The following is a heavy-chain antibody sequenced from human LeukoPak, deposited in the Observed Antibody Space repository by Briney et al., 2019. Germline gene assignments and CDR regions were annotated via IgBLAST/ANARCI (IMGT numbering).Heavy chain of an antibody. CDR2: ISYDGSNK. Sequence: GGPLRLSCAASGFTFSSYAMHWVRQAPGEGLEWVAVISYDGSNKYYADSVKGRFTISRDNSKNTLYLQMNSLRAEDTAVYYCARDEMVIMYYFDYWGQGTLVTVSS. J-gene: IGHJ4*02. CDR1: GFTFSSYA. V-gene: IGHV3-30-3*01. D-gene: IGHD3-3*01. CDR3: ARDEMVIMYYFDY.